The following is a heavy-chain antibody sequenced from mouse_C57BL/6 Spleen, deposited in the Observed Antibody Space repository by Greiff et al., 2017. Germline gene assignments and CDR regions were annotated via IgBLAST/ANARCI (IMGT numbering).Heavy chain of an antibody. J-gene: IGHJ3*01. CDR2: IHPGSGNT. D-gene: IGHD1-1*01. CDR1: GYSFTSYY. V-gene: IGHV1-66*01. CDR3: ARWKDYYGSSYFAY. Sequence: QVQLQQSGPELVKPGASVKISCKASGYSFTSYYIHWVKQRPGQGLEWIGWIHPGSGNTKYNEKFKGKATLTADTSSSTAYMQLSSLTSEDSAVYYGARWKDYYGSSYFAYWGQGTLVTVSA.